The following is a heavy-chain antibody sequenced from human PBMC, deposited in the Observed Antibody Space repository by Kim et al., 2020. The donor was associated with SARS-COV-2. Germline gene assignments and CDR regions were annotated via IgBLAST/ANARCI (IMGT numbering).Heavy chain of an antibody. V-gene: IGHV3-33*01. CDR2: IWYDGSNK. CDR3: ARGLRNYYGSGSPFRYYYYGMDV. D-gene: IGHD3-10*01. Sequence: GGSLRLFCAASGFTFSSYGMHWVRQAPGKGLEWVAVIWYDGSNKYYADSVKGRFTISRDNSKNTLYLQMNSLRAEDTAVYYCARGLRNYYGSGSPFRYYYYGMDVWGQGTTVTVSS. J-gene: IGHJ6*02. CDR1: GFTFSSYG.